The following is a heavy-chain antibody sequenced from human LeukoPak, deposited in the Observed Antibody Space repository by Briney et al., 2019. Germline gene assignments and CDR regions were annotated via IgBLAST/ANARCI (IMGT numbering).Heavy chain of an antibody. CDR3: ARGLVVVTATRYYYYGMDV. CDR1: GGSFSGYY. J-gene: IGHJ6*02. CDR2: INHSGST. D-gene: IGHD2-21*02. Sequence: SETLSLTCAVYGGSFSGYYWSWIRQPPGKGLEWIGEINHSGSTNYNPSLKSRVTISVDTSKNQFSLKLSSVTAADTAVYYCARGLVVVTATRYYYYGMDVWSQGTTVTVSS. V-gene: IGHV4-34*01.